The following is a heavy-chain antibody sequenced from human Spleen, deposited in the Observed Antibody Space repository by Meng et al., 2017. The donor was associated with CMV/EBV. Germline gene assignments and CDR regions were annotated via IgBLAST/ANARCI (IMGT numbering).Heavy chain of an antibody. Sequence: GESLKISCAASGFAVSSKYMTWVRQAPGQGLEWVSTIYGGDVTNYADSVKGRFTISRDISKNTLYLQMNSLRAEDTAVYYCAKGITEHGLEPFIVVVPAAISYGMDVWGQGTTVTVSS. D-gene: IGHD2-2*02. CDR2: IYGGDVT. CDR3: AKGITEHGLEPFIVVVPAAISYGMDV. CDR1: GFAVSSKY. J-gene: IGHJ6*02. V-gene: IGHV3-53*01.